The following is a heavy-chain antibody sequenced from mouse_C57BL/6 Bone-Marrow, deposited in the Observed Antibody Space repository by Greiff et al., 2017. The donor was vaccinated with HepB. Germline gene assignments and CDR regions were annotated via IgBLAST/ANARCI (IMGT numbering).Heavy chain of an antibody. J-gene: IGHJ3*01. D-gene: IGHD1-1*01. CDR2: IDPEDGDT. V-gene: IGHV14-1*01. Sequence: VQLQQSGAELVRPGASVKLSCTASGFNIKDYYMHWVKQRPEQGLEWIGRIDPEDGDTEYAPKFQGKATMTADTSSNTAYLQLSSLTSEDTAVYYCTTSYYGSSYPWFAYWGQGTLVTVSA. CDR1: GFNIKDYY. CDR3: TTSYYGSSYPWFAY.